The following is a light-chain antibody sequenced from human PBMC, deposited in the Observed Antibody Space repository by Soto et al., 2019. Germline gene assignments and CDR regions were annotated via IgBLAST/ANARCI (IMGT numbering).Light chain of an antibody. V-gene: IGLV1-44*01. CDR1: RSSIGSNT. Sequence: QSLLTQPPSASGTHGQRVTISCSGRRSSIGSNTVNWYQHLPGSAPKLLIYSNNHRPSGVPDRFSASKAGASASLAISGLQSEDEGDYYCAAWDASLGGFYVFGSGTKLTVL. CDR2: SNN. CDR3: AAWDASLGGFYV. J-gene: IGLJ1*01.